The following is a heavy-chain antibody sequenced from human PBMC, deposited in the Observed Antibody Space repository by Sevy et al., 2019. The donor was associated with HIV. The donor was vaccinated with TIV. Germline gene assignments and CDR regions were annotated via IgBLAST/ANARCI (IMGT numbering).Heavy chain of an antibody. D-gene: IGHD3-3*01. CDR3: AKTVARFLEWLPDYYYYYGMDV. V-gene: IGHV3-30*18. Sequence: GGSLRLSCAASGFTFSSYGMHWVRQAPGKGLEWVAVISYDGSNKYYADSVKGRFTISRDSSKNTLYLQMNSLRAEDTAVYYCAKTVARFLEWLPDYYYYYGMDVWGQWTTVTVSS. CDR1: GFTFSSYG. J-gene: IGHJ6*02. CDR2: ISYDGSNK.